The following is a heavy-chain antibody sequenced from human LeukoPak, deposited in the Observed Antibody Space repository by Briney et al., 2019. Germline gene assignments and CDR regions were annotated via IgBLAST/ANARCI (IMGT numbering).Heavy chain of an antibody. CDR3: AREESGTHYYYYMDV. V-gene: IGHV3-48*04. J-gene: IGHJ6*03. CDR2: ISSSSSTI. D-gene: IGHD1-26*01. Sequence: GGSLRLSCAASGFTFSSYSMNWVRQAPGKELEWVSYISSSSSTIYYADSVKGRFTISRDNAKNSLYLQMNSLRAEDTAVYYCAREESGTHYYYYMDVWGKGTTVTVSS. CDR1: GFTFSSYS.